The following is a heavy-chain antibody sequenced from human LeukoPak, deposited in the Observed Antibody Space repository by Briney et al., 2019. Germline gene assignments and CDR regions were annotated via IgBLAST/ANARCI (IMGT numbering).Heavy chain of an antibody. CDR2: MYLSGTT. CDR3: AKEGDFYDILTDY. D-gene: IGHD3-9*01. CDR1: GDSINSLDL. V-gene: IGHV4-4*02. Sequence: SGTLSLTCTVSGDSINSLDLWSWVRQPPGKGLEWIGEMYLSGTTHSNPSVKSRVTISIDKSKNQFFLNLSSVTAADTAVYYCAKEGDFYDILTDYWGQGTLVTVSS. J-gene: IGHJ4*02.